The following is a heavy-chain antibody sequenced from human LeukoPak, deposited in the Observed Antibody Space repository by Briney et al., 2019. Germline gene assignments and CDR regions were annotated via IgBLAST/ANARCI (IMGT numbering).Heavy chain of an antibody. CDR2: ISGSGGST. V-gene: IGHV3-23*01. D-gene: IGHD2/OR15-2a*01. CDR1: GFTFRNAW. CDR3: ARGEFGDYYYFYMDV. Sequence: PGGSLRLSCAASGFTFRNAWMSWVRQAPGKGLEWVSAISGSGGSTYYADSVKGRFTISRDDAKNSLFLQMNSLRAEDTATYYCARGEFGDYYYFYMDVWGKGTTVTVSS. J-gene: IGHJ6*03.